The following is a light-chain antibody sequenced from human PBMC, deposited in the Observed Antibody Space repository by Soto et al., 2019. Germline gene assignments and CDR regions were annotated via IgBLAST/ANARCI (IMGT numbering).Light chain of an antibody. CDR1: QSVSTNY. J-gene: IGKJ1*01. CDR2: GAS. Sequence: EIVLTQSPGTLSLSPGERATLSCRASQSVSTNYLAWYQQKPGQAPRLLIYGASSRATDIPHRFSGSGSGTDFTLTITRLEPEDFAVYYCQQYGSSPPTFGQGTKVEVK. CDR3: QQYGSSPPT. V-gene: IGKV3-20*01.